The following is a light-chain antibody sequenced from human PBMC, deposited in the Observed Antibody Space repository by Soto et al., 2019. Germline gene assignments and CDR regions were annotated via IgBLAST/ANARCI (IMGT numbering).Light chain of an antibody. J-gene: IGLJ2*01. Sequence: QSVLTQPPSVSGAPGQRVTISCTGGSSNIGAGYDVHWYQQLPGTAPKLLIYDNTNRPSGVPDRFSGSKSGPSASLAITGLQAEDEAEYYCQSYDSSLSGAIFGGGTKVTVL. CDR2: DNT. V-gene: IGLV1-40*01. CDR3: QSYDSSLSGAI. CDR1: SSNIGAGYD.